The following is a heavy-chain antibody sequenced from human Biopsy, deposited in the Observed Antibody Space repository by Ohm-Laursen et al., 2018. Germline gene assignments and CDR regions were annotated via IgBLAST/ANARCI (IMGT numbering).Heavy chain of an antibody. J-gene: IGHJ3*01. CDR1: VRPITDDY. CDR2: ISKGGDT. V-gene: IGHV4-59*01. CDR3: ARLYRLDDYWNDDPPDAFDV. Sequence: TLSLTCTVSVRPITDDYWSWIRQSPGKGLEWIGFISKGGDTTYNPSLRGRVAISVDTSKNQFSLKLSSVTAADTAIFSCARLYRLDDYWNDDPPDAFDVWGQGTRVTVSS. D-gene: IGHD1-1*01.